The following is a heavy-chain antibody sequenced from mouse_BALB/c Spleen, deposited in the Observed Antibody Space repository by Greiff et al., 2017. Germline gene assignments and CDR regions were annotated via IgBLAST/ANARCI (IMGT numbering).Heavy chain of an antibody. Sequence: EVKVVESGGGLVKPGGSLKLSCAASGFTFSSYAMSWVRQTPEKRLEWVASISSGGSTYYPDSVKGRFTISRDNARNILYLQMSSLRSEDTAMYYCARGYYGSSYWYFDVWGAGTTVTVSA. CDR3: ARGYYGSSYWYFDV. D-gene: IGHD1-1*01. CDR1: GFTFSSYA. J-gene: IGHJ1*01. CDR2: ISSGGST. V-gene: IGHV5-6-5*01.